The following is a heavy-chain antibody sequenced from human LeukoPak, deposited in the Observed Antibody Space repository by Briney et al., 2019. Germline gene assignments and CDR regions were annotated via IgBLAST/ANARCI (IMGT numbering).Heavy chain of an antibody. J-gene: IGHJ4*02. CDR3: ARDRYDRSGYYDY. CDR2: MSSSSSYI. V-gene: IGHV3-21*01. Sequence: GGSLRLSCAASGFTLSSYGMNWVRQAPGKGLEWVSSMSSSSSYIHYTDSVKGRFTISRDNTKKSLYLEMNSLRAEDTAVYYCARDRYDRSGYYDYWGQGTLVTVSS. CDR1: GFTLSSYG. D-gene: IGHD3-22*01.